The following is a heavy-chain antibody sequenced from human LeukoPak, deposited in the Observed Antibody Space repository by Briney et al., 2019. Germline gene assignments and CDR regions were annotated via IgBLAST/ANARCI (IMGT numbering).Heavy chain of an antibody. CDR3: ARGARFRSYGSGTYYTSLPFDP. Sequence: GASVKVSCKASGYTFTTYTLHWVRQAPGQRLEWMGYINTGNGNTKYSQEFQGRVTITRDTSASTAYMELSSLRSEDMAVYSCARGARFRSYGSGTYYTSLPFDPWGQGTLVTVSS. D-gene: IGHD3-10*01. J-gene: IGHJ5*02. CDR2: INTGNGNT. V-gene: IGHV1-3*03. CDR1: GYTFTTYT.